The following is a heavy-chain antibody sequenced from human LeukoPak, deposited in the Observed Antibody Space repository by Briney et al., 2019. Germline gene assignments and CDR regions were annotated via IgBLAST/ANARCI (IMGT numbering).Heavy chain of an antibody. CDR2: IYNGGGT. CDR3: ATLRDGYEFDY. CDR1: GVSISSNY. Sequence: PSETLSLTCTVSGVSISSNYWSWIRQPPGKGLEWIGYIYNGGGTNYNPSLKSRVTISVDTSKNQFSLKLTSVTAADTAVYYCATLRDGYEFDYWGQGTLVTVSS. V-gene: IGHV4-59*01. J-gene: IGHJ4*02. D-gene: IGHD5-24*01.